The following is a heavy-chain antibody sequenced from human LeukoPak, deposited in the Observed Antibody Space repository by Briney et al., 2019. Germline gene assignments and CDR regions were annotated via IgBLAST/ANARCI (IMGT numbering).Heavy chain of an antibody. J-gene: IGHJ3*02. V-gene: IGHV3-30*02. CDR1: GSTFSSYG. D-gene: IGHD6-19*01. CDR2: IRYDGSNK. Sequence: TGGSLRLSCAASGSTFSSYGMHWVRQAPGKGLEWVAFIRYDGSNKYYADSVKGRFTISRDNSKNTLYLQMNSLRAEDTAVYYCARDRIAVAAPDAFDIWGQGTMVTVSS. CDR3: ARDRIAVAAPDAFDI.